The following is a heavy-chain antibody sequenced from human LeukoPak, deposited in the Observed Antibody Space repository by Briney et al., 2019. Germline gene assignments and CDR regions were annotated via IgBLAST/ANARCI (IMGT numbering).Heavy chain of an antibody. CDR2: VDPEDGET. CDR1: GYTFTDYY. V-gene: IGHV1-69-2*01. Sequence: ASVKVSCKASGYTFTDYYMHWLQQAPGKGLEWMGLVDPEDGETIYAEKFQGRVTITADTSTDTAYMELSSLRSEDTAVYYCANSGYSYGRTFDYWGQGTLVTVSS. D-gene: IGHD5-18*01. CDR3: ANSGYSYGRTFDY. J-gene: IGHJ4*02.